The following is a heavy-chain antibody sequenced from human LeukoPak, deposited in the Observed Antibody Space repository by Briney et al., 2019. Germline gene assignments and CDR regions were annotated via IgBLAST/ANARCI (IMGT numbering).Heavy chain of an antibody. V-gene: IGHV1-2*02. J-gene: IGHJ6*02. CDR2: INPNSGGT. Sequence: RASVKVSCKASGYTFTGYYMHWVRQAPGQGLEWMGWINPNSGGTNYAQKFQGRVTMTRDTSISTAYMELSRLRSDDTAVYYCARDIGPSWFGDYYGMDVWGQGTTVTVSS. CDR1: GYTFTGYY. D-gene: IGHD3-10*01. CDR3: ARDIGPSWFGDYYGMDV.